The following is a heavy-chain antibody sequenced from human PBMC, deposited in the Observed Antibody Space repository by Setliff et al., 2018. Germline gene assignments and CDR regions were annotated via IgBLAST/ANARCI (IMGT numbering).Heavy chain of an antibody. Sequence: PSETLSLTCTVSGGSIISSNYYWGWIRQPPGKGLEWIGSIYYSGNTYYNPSLRSRVTISVDTSKNQFSLRLSSMTAADTAVYYCARYRPSGSSRLNYFDLWGRGTLVTVSS. D-gene: IGHD3-22*01. CDR1: GGSIISSNYY. J-gene: IGHJ2*01. V-gene: IGHV4-39*07. CDR3: ARYRPSGSSRLNYFDL. CDR2: IYYSGNT.